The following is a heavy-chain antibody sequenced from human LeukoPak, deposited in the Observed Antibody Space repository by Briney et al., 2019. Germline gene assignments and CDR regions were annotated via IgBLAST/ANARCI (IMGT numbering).Heavy chain of an antibody. CDR1: GYSISSGYY. CDR2: IYHSGST. Sequence: SETLSLTCTVSGYSISSGYYWGWIRQPPGKGLEWIGSIYHSGSTYYNPSLKSRVTISVDTSKNQFSLRLHSVTAADTAVYYCARDRSYYSDTGTDYWGQGALVTVSS. J-gene: IGHJ4*02. CDR3: ARDRSYYSDTGTDY. V-gene: IGHV4-38-2*02. D-gene: IGHD3-22*01.